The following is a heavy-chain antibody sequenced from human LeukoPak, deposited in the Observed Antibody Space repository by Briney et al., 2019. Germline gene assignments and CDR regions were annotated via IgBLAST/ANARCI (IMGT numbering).Heavy chain of an antibody. CDR3: AREGQYSYGYY. CDR2: IIPILGIA. D-gene: IGHD5-18*01. J-gene: IGHJ4*02. Sequence: VKVSCKASGGTFSSYAISWVRQAPGQGLEWMGRIIPILGIANYAQKFQGRVTITADKSTSTAYMELSSLRSEDTAVYYCAREGQYSYGYYWGQGTLVTVSS. V-gene: IGHV1-69*04. CDR1: GGTFSSYA.